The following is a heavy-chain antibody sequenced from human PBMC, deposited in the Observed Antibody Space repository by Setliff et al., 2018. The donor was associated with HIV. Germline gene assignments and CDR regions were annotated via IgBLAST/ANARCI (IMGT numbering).Heavy chain of an antibody. Sequence: GSLRLSCAASGFTFSSFGMHWVRQAPGKGLEWVSFIQYDGSNKYYAESVKGRFTISRDNSKSTLYLQMNSLRPEDRAVYYCARGRVPTSISPMDVWGQGTTVTVPS. CDR1: GFTFSSFG. CDR2: IQYDGSNK. J-gene: IGHJ6*02. CDR3: ARGRVPTSISPMDV. D-gene: IGHD5-12*01. V-gene: IGHV3-30*02.